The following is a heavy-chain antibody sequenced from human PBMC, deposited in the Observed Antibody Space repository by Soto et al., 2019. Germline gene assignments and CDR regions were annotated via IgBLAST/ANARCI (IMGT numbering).Heavy chain of an antibody. CDR2: ISAYNGNT. CDR1: GYTFTSYG. D-gene: IGHD6-19*01. J-gene: IGHJ4*02. Sequence: QVPLVQSGAEVKKPGASVKVSCKASGYTFTSYGISWVRQAPGQGLEWMGWISAYNGNTNYAQKLQGRVTMTTDPSTSTAYMELRSLRSDATAVYYCARGVTKPRIAVDLDYWGQGTLVTVSS. V-gene: IGHV1-18*01. CDR3: ARGVTKPRIAVDLDY.